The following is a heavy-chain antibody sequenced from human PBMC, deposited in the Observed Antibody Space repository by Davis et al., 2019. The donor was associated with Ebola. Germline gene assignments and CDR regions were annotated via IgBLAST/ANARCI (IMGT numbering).Heavy chain of an antibody. D-gene: IGHD6-13*01. CDR3: AKDGHSSSWSLFDY. CDR1: GFTFSSHA. CDR2: IRYDGSNK. V-gene: IGHV3-30*02. Sequence: GESLKISCAASGFTFSSHAMSWVRQAPGKGLEWVAFIRYDGSNKYYADSVKGRFTISRDNSKNTLYLQMNSLRAEDTAVYYCAKDGHSSSWSLFDYRGQGTLVTVSS. J-gene: IGHJ4*02.